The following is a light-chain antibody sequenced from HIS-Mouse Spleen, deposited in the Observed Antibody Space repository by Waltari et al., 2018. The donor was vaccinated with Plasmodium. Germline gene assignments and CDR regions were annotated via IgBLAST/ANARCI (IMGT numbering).Light chain of an antibody. CDR3: CSYAGSSTYV. V-gene: IGLV2-23*01. J-gene: IGLJ1*01. CDR2: EGN. CDR1: SSDVWRYNL. Sequence: QSALTQPASVSGSPGQSITISFTGTSSDVWRYNLVSWYQQPHGNAPKLIIYEGNTRPSGVSNRFSVSKSGNTASLKISGLQAEDEADYYCCSYAGSSTYVFGTGTKVTVL.